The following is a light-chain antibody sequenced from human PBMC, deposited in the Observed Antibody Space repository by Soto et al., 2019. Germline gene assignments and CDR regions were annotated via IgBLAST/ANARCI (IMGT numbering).Light chain of an antibody. CDR1: SSDVGGYNY. V-gene: IGLV2-14*01. CDR2: EVS. J-gene: IGLJ2*01. CDR3: SSLSV. Sequence: QSVLTQPASVSGSPGQSITISCTGTSSDVGGYNYVSWYQQHPGKAPKLMIYEVSNRPSGVSNRFSGSKSGNTASLTISGLQAEDEADYYCSSLSVFGGGTKLTVL.